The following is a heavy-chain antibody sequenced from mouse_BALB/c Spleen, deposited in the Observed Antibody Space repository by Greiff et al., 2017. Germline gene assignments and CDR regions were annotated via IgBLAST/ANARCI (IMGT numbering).Heavy chain of an antibody. CDR2: ISSGGGST. CDR1: GFAFSSYD. V-gene: IGHV5-12-1*01. CDR3: ARQGRYAMDY. D-gene: IGHD3-3*01. Sequence: EVKLMESGGGLVKPGGSLKLSCAASGFAFSSYDMSWVRQTPEKRLEWVAYISSGGGSTYYPDTVKGRFTISRDNAKNTLYLQMSSLKSEDTAMYYCARQGRYAMDYWGQGTSGTVSS. J-gene: IGHJ4*01.